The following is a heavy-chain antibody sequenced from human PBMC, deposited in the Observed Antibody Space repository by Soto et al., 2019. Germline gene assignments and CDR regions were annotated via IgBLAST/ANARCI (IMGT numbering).Heavy chain of an antibody. CDR1: GGTFRSYA. D-gene: IGHD2-8*01. V-gene: IGHV1-69*06. J-gene: IGHJ3*02. CDR2: IIPIFGTA. CDR3: ARWEYCTNGVCYPGAFDI. Sequence: ASVKVSRQASGGTFRSYAISWVRQAPGQRLEWMGGIIPIFGTANYAQKFQGRVTITADKSTSTAYMELSSLRSEDTAVYYCARWEYCTNGVCYPGAFDIWGQGTMVTV.